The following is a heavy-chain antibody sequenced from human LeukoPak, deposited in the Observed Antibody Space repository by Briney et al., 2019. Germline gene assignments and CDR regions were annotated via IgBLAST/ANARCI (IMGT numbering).Heavy chain of an antibody. CDR1: GFTFTSYS. J-gene: IGHJ6*03. V-gene: IGHV3-21*01. Sequence: GGFRRLSCAASGFTFTSYSMNWVRQAPGKGLEWVSSISSSSSYIYYADSVKGRFTISRDNAKNSLYLQMNSLRAEDTAVYYCARGVPAARPNYYYYMDVWGKGTTVTVSS. D-gene: IGHD6-6*01. CDR3: ARGVPAARPNYYYYMDV. CDR2: ISSSSSYI.